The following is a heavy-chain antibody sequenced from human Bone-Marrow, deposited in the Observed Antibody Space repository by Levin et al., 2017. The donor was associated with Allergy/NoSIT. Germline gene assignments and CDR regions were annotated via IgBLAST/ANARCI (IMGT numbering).Heavy chain of an antibody. J-gene: IGHJ6*02. CDR2: IRPSDGNT. V-gene: IGHV1-46*01. Sequence: GGSLRLSCKTSGYTFTSYYVHWLRQAPGQGLEWMGKIRPSDGNTDYAQKFQGRVTMTSDTSTRTVDMHLNSLNSEDTAVYYCARDRVDCSTTSCRAGSPQKYYYYGMDVWGQGTTVTVSS. CDR1: GYTFTSYY. D-gene: IGHD2-2*01. CDR3: ARDRVDCSTTSCRAGSPQKYYYYGMDV.